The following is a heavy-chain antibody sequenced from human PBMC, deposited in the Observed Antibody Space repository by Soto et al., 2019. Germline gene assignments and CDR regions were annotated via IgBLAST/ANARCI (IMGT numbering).Heavy chain of an antibody. J-gene: IGHJ4*02. CDR3: ARGGHSSSWYLGY. V-gene: IGHV4-34*01. D-gene: IGHD6-13*01. CDR1: GGSFSGYY. CDR2: INHSGST. Sequence: PSETLSLTCAVYGGSFSGYYWSWIRQPPGKGLEWIGEINHSGSTNYNPSLKSRVTISVDTSKNQFSLKLSSVTAADTAVYYCARGGHSSSWYLGYWGQGTLVTVSS.